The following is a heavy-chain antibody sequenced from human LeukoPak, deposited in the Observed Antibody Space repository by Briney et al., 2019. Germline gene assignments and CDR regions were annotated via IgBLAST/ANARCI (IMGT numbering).Heavy chain of an antibody. V-gene: IGHV1-2*02. D-gene: IGHD3-16*02. CDR2: INPNSGGT. J-gene: IGHJ4*02. CDR3: ARVARRLGELSHLDY. CDR1: GYTFTGYY. Sequence: GASVKVSCKASGYTFTGYYMHWVRQAPGQGLEWMGWINPNSGGTNYAQKFQGRVTMTRDTSISTAYMELSRLRSDDTAVYYCARVARRLGELSHLDYWGQGTLVTVSS.